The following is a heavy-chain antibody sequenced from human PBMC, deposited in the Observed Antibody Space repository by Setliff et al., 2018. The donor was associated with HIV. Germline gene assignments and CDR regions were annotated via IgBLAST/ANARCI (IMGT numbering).Heavy chain of an antibody. D-gene: IGHD1-26*01. CDR1: GSTLSGYS. V-gene: IGHV3-48*01. CDR3: ARIYYSGRQTP. CDR2: ISSSSSTI. J-gene: IGHJ5*02. Sequence: GGSLRLSCAASGSTLSGYSMNWVRQAPGKGLEWVSYISSSSSTIYYADSVKGRFTVSRDNAENSLYLQMSSLRPEDTAVYYCARIYYSGRQTPWGQGTLVTVSS.